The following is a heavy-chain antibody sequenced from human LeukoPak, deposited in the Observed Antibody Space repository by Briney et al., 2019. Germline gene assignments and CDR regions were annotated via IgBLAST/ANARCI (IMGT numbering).Heavy chain of an antibody. CDR1: GGSFSGYY. J-gene: IGHJ5*02. CDR2: INHSGST. D-gene: IGHD2-15*01. V-gene: IGHV4-34*01. CDR3: ARAKRYCSGGSCYALPFDP. Sequence: SETLSLTCAVYGGSFSGYYWSWIRQPPGKGLEWIGEINHSGSTNYNPSLKCRVTISVDTSKNQFSLKLSSVTAADTAVYYCARAKRYCSGGSCYALPFDPWGQGTLVTVSS.